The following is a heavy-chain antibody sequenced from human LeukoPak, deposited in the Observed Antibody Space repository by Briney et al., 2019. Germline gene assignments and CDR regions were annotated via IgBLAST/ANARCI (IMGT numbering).Heavy chain of an antibody. CDR1: GYAFTGYY. CDR3: ATEVTD. Sequence: ASVTVSCKASGYAFTGYYMHWVRQAPGQGLEWMGWINPNSGGTKYAQKFQGRVTMTRDTSISTAYMELSRLRSDDTAVYYCATEVTDWGQGTLVTVSS. V-gene: IGHV1-2*02. CDR2: INPNSGGT. J-gene: IGHJ4*02. D-gene: IGHD5-18*01.